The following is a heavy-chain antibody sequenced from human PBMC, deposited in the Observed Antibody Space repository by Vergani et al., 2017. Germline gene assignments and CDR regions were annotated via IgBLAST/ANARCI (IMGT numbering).Heavy chain of an antibody. CDR1: GGSFSGYY. J-gene: IGHJ4*02. CDR3: AREDYYDSSGYY. V-gene: IGHV4-34*01. Sequence: QVQLQQWGAGLLKPSETLCLTCAVYGGSFSGYYWSWIRQPPGKGLEWIGEINHSGSTNYNPSLKSRVTISVDTSKNQFSLKLSSVTAADTAVYYCAREDYYDSSGYYWGQGTLVTVSS. CDR2: INHSGST. D-gene: IGHD3-22*01.